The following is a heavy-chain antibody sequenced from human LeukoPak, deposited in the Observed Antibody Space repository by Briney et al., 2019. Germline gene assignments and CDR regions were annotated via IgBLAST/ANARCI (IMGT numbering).Heavy chain of an antibody. J-gene: IGHJ4*02. D-gene: IGHD5-18*01. CDR3: AFQGYSYALDY. V-gene: IGHV3-9*03. CDR2: ISWNSGSI. Sequence: PGGSLRLSCAASGFTFDDYAMHWVRQAPGKGLEWVSGISWNSGSIGYADSVKGRFTISRDNAKNSLYLQMNSLRAEDMALYYCAFQGYSYALDYWGQGTLVTVSS. CDR1: GFTFDDYA.